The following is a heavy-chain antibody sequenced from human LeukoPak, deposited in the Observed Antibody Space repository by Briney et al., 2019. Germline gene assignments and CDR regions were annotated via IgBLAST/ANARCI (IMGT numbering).Heavy chain of an antibody. D-gene: IGHD6-19*01. CDR2: ISAYNGNT. V-gene: IGHV1-18*01. CDR3: ARDTAVELGDWFDP. J-gene: IGHJ5*02. Sequence: GASVKVSCKASGYTFTSYGISWVRQAPGQGLEWMGWISAYNGNTNYAQKLQGRVTMTTYTSPSTAYMELGSLRSYYTAVYYCARDTAVELGDWFDPWGQGTLVTVSS. CDR1: GYTFTSYG.